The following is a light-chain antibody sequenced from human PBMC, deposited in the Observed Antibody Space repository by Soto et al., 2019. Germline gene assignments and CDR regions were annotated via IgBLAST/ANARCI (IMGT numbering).Light chain of an antibody. J-gene: IGLJ3*02. CDR2: DVS. V-gene: IGLV2-23*02. CDR1: RSDIGSYNL. CDR3: CSYAGSSALV. Sequence: QSALTQPASVSGSPGQSITISCTGTRSDIGSYNLVSWYQQDPGKAPKLLIYDVSERPSGVSNRFSGSKSGNTASLTISGLQVEDEADYYCCSYAGSSALVFGGGTKVTVL.